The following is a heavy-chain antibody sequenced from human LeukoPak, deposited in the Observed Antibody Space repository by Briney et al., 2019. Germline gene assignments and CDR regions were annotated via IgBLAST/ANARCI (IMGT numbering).Heavy chain of an antibody. Sequence: SGPTLVNPTHTLTVTCTFSGFSLSTSGMCVSWIRQPPGKALEWLALIDWDDDKFYSTSLKTRLTISKDTSKNQVVLTMTNMDPVDTATYYCARIQAYGGNSEGYYFNYWGQGTLVTVSS. V-gene: IGHV2-70*01. CDR3: ARIQAYGGNSEGYYFNY. CDR1: GFSLSTSGMC. CDR2: IDWDDDK. J-gene: IGHJ4*02. D-gene: IGHD4-23*01.